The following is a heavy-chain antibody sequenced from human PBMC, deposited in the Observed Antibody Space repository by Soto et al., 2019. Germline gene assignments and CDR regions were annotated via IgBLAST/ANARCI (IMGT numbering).Heavy chain of an antibody. Sequence: PGESLKISCKGSGYSFTSYWIGWVRQMPGKGLEWMGIIYPGDSDTRYSPSFQGQVTISADKSISTAYLQWSSLKASDTAMYYCARDNDSSGYPRYYFDYWGKGTLLTV. D-gene: IGHD3-22*01. J-gene: IGHJ4*02. CDR2: IYPGDSDT. CDR3: ARDNDSSGYPRYYFDY. V-gene: IGHV5-51*01. CDR1: GYSFTSYW.